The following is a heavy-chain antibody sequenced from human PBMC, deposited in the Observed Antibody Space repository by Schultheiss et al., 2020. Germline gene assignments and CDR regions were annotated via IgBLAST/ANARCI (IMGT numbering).Heavy chain of an antibody. V-gene: IGHV3-23*01. J-gene: IGHJ6*02. CDR1: GFTFSSYA. Sequence: GGSLRLSCAASGFTFSSYAMSWVRQAPGKGLEWVSAISGSGGSTYYADSVKGRFTISRDNAKNSLFLQMSRLRAEDTAIYYCARHSIYYYGMDVWGQGTTVNGSS. D-gene: IGHD2/OR15-2a*01. CDR2: ISGSGGST. CDR3: ARHSIYYYGMDV.